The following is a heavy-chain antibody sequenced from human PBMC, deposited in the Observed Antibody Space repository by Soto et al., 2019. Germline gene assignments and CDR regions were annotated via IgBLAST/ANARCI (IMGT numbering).Heavy chain of an antibody. J-gene: IGHJ3*02. V-gene: IGHV3-23*01. CDR2: VGGNGVSI. CDR1: GFNFSSHG. CDR3: AQGYDYVSFDM. D-gene: IGHD3-16*01. Sequence: EVQLLESGGGLLQPGGSLRLSCSSSGFNFSSHGMSWVRQAPGKGLEWVSHVGGNGVSIYYADSARGRCTISRDNSKNTLYLQMNRRRAENTAVYYGAQGYDYVSFDMWGQGTMVTVS.